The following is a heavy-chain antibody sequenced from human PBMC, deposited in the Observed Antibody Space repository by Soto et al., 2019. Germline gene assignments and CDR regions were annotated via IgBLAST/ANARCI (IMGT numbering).Heavy chain of an antibody. CDR2: ISDGSSYI. J-gene: IGHJ4*02. Sequence: KAGGSLRLSCAASGFMFSAYTMNWVRQAPGKGLEWLSSISDGSSYIDYADSLRGRFTVSRDNARNSLYLQIDSLGVEDTAVYYCATPYYFSHWGPGILVTVSS. CDR1: GFMFSAYT. D-gene: IGHD3-22*01. CDR3: ATPYYFSH. V-gene: IGHV3-21*06.